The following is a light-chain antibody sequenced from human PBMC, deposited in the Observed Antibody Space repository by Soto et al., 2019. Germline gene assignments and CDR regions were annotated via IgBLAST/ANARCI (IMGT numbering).Light chain of an antibody. CDR2: EVS. J-gene: IGLJ1*01. V-gene: IGLV2-14*01. Sequence: QSVLAQPASVSGSPGQSITISCTGTSSDVSGYNYVSWYQQHPGKAPKLMIYEVSNRPSGVSNRFSGSKSGNTASLTISGLQAEDEADYYCSSYTSSSTYVSGTGTKVTVL. CDR1: SSDVSGYNY. CDR3: SSYTSSSTYV.